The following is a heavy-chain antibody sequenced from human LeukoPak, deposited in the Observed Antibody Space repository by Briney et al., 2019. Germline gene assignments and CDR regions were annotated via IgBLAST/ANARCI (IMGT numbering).Heavy chain of an antibody. V-gene: IGHV1-46*01. CDR2: INPSGGST. CDR3: ATTITPGHSDY. Sequence: ASVKVSCKASGYTFTSYYMYWVRQAPGQGLEWMGIINPSGGSTSYAQKFQGRVTMTRDTSTTTVYMELSSLRSEDTAVYYCATTITPGHSDYWGQGTLVTVSS. J-gene: IGHJ4*02. D-gene: IGHD4-11*01. CDR1: GYTFTSYY.